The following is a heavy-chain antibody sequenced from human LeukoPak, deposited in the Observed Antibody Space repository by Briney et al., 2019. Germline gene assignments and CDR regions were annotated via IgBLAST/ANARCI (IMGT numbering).Heavy chain of an antibody. Sequence: ASVKVSCKASGYTFTSYAIHWVRQAPGQRLEWMGWISAGNGNTKYSQNFQGRVTFISNTSATTAFMELSSLRSEDAAVYYCARDSPRGSWNPKYYYYYYGMDVWGQGTTVTVSS. J-gene: IGHJ6*02. CDR2: ISAGNGNT. V-gene: IGHV1-3*01. CDR3: ARDSPRGSWNPKYYYYYYGMDV. D-gene: IGHD6-13*01. CDR1: GYTFTSYA.